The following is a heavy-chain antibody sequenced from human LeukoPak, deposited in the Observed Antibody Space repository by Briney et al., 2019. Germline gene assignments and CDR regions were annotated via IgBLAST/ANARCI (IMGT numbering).Heavy chain of an antibody. V-gene: IGHV1-69*05. Sequence: SVKVSCKASGGTFISYAISWVRQAPGQGLEWMGRIIPIFGTANYAQKFQGRVTITTDESTSTAYMELSSLRSEDTAVYYCARDPGYDILTDRKAPFFDYWGQGTLVTVSS. J-gene: IGHJ4*02. CDR3: ARDPGYDILTDRKAPFFDY. CDR1: GGTFISYA. CDR2: IIPIFGTA. D-gene: IGHD3-9*01.